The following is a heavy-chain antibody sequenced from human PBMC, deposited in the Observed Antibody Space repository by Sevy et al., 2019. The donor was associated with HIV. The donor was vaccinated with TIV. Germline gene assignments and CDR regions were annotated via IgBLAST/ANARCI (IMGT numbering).Heavy chain of an antibody. CDR2: IRSKAYGGTT. V-gene: IGHV3-49*03. J-gene: IGHJ5*02. CDR1: GFTFGDYA. Sequence: GGSLRLSCTASGFTFGDYAMSWFRQAPGKGLEWVGFIRSKAYGGTTEYAASVKGRFTISRDDSKSIAYLQMNSLKTEDTAVYYCTSDSIAAAGWNWFDPWGQGTLVTVSS. CDR3: TSDSIAAAGWNWFDP. D-gene: IGHD6-13*01.